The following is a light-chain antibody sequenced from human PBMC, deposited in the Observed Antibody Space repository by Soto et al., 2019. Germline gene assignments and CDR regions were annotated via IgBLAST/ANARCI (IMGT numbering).Light chain of an antibody. V-gene: IGLV1-51*01. CDR3: GTWDSSLSVFV. CDR2: DNN. CDR1: SSNIGNNY. J-gene: IGLJ1*01. Sequence: QSVLTQPPSGSAAPGQKVTISCSGSSSNIGNNYVSWYQQLPGTAPKLLIYDNNKRPSGIPDRFSGSKSDTSATLGITGLQTGDEADYYCGTWDSSLSVFVFGTGTKVTVL.